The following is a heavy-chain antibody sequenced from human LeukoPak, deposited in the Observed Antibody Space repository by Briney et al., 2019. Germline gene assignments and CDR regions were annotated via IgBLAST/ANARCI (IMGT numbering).Heavy chain of an antibody. CDR1: GFTFSSYA. CDR2: ISGSGGST. D-gene: IGHD6-19*01. V-gene: IGHV3-23*01. J-gene: IGHJ4*02. Sequence: GGSLRLSCAASGFTFSSYAMSWVRQTPGKGLEWVSAISGSGGSTYYADSVKGRFTISRDNSKNTLYLQMNSLRAEDTAVYYCAKGIHCGWYWGDYWGQGTLVTVSS. CDR3: AKGIHCGWYWGDY.